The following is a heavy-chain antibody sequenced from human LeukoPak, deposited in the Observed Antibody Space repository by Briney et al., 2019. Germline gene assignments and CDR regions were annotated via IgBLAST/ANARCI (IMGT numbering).Heavy chain of an antibody. V-gene: IGHV4-39*07. D-gene: IGHD5-18*01. CDR1: GGSISSSSYY. J-gene: IGHJ3*02. CDR2: IYYSGST. CDR3: ARDLKIQLWLHGAFDI. Sequence: SETLSLTCTVSGGSISSSSYYWGWIRQPPGKGLGWIGSIYYSGSTYYNPSLKSRVTISVDTSKNQFSLKLSSVTAADTAVYYCARDLKIQLWLHGAFDIWGQGTMVTVSS.